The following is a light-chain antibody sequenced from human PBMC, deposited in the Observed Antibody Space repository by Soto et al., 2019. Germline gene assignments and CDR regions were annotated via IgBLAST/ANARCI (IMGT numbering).Light chain of an antibody. Sequence: QSVLTQPPSVSGAPGQRVTISCTGSSSNIGAGYDVHWYQQLPGTAPKLLIYGYNNRPSGVPDRFSGSKSGTSASLAITGLQAEDEADYYCQSYDSSLSGHVVFGGGTQLTVL. CDR1: SSNIGAGYD. CDR2: GYN. J-gene: IGLJ2*01. V-gene: IGLV1-40*01. CDR3: QSYDSSLSGHVV.